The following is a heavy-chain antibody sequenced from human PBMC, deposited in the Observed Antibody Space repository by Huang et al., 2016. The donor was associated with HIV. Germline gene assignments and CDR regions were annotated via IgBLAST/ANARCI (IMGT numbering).Heavy chain of an antibody. V-gene: IGHV1-69*13. CDR2: ISHIFGTT. CDR3: ARSGPRWGLATIWTLVY. D-gene: IGHD5-12*01. J-gene: IGHJ4*02. CDR1: GGGSSSYA. Sequence: QVQLVQSGAEVKKPGSSVKLSCQSSGGGSSSYAISWVRQARGQGLEWMGGISHIFGTTDYAPRFQGRVTITADESTNTAYIELSSLEYDDTALYYCARSGPRWGLATIWTLVYWGQGTLVTVSS.